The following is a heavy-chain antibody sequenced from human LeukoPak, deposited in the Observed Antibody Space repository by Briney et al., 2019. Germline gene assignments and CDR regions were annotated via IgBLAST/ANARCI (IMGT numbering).Heavy chain of an antibody. CDR1: GFTFSSYA. J-gene: IGHJ6*02. D-gene: IGHD6-13*01. CDR3: AKDTIAAAGIYYYYYYGMDV. V-gene: IGHV3-30*04. CDR2: ISYDGSNK. Sequence: GGSLRLSCAASGFTFSSYAMHWVRQAPGKGLEWVAVISYDGSNKYYADSVKGRFTISRDNSKNTLYLQMNSLRAEDTAVYYCAKDTIAAAGIYYYYYYGMDVWGQGTTVTVSS.